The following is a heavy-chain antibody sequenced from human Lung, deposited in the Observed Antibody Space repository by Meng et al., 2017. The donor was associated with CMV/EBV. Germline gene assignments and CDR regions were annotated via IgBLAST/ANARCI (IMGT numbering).Heavy chain of an antibody. V-gene: IGHV3-48*03. D-gene: IGHD3-3*01. CDR2: ISSSGSTI. CDR1: GFTFSSYE. Sequence: SCAASGFTFSSYEMNWVRQAPGKGLECVSYISSSGSTIYYADSVKGRFTISRDNAKNSLYLQMNSLRAEDTAVYYCARDLVSYDFWSGYSALKGNYYGMDVWXQGTTVTVSS. J-gene: IGHJ6*02. CDR3: ARDLVSYDFWSGYSALKGNYYGMDV.